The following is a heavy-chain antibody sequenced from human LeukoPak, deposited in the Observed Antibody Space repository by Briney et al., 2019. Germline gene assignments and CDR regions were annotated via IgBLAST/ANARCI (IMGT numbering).Heavy chain of an antibody. Sequence: PGGSLRLSCAASGFTFDDYAMYWVRQAPGKGLEWVSGISWNSASIDYADSVKGRFTISRDNAKNSLYLQMNSLRAEDTALYYCAKALSIVGATDAFDIWGQGTMVTVSS. V-gene: IGHV3-9*01. CDR3: AKALSIVGATDAFDI. D-gene: IGHD1-26*01. CDR1: GFTFDDYA. J-gene: IGHJ3*02. CDR2: ISWNSASI.